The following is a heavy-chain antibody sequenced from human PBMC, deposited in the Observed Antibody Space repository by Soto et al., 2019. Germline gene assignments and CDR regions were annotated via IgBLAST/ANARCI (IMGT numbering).Heavy chain of an antibody. Sequence: PGGSLRLSCAASGFTFSSYGMHWVRQAPGKGLEWVAVISYDGSNKYYADSVKGRFTISRDNSKNTLYLQMNSLRAEDTAVYYCAKDSIALSLGYYYYGMDVWGQGTTVTVSS. J-gene: IGHJ6*02. CDR3: AKDSIALSLGYYYYGMDV. V-gene: IGHV3-30*18. CDR2: ISYDGSNK. D-gene: IGHD6-6*01. CDR1: GFTFSSYG.